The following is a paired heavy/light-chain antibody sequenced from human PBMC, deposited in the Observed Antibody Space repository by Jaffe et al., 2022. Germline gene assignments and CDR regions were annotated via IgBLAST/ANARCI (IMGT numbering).Light chain of an antibody. V-gene: IGLV6-57*01. J-gene: IGLJ2*01. CDR1: SGSIASNY. CDR2: EDN. CDR3: QSYDSSNGV. Sequence: NFMLTQPHSVSESPGKTVTISCTRSSGSIASNYVQWYQQRPGSSPTTVIYEDNQRPSGVPDRFSGSIDSSSNSASLTISGLKTEDEADYYCQSYDSSNGVFGGGTKLTVL.
Heavy chain of an antibody. V-gene: IGHV2-70*01. J-gene: IGHJ4*02. D-gene: IGHD6-19*01. Sequence: QVTLRESGPALVKPTQTLTLTCTFSGFSLSTSGMCVSWIRQPPGKALEWLALIDWDDDKYYSTSLKTRLTISKDTSKNQVVLTMTNMDPVDTATYYCARIRGSGWYFDYWGQGTLVTVSS. CDR2: IDWDDDK. CDR3: ARIRGSGWYFDY. CDR1: GFSLSTSGMC.